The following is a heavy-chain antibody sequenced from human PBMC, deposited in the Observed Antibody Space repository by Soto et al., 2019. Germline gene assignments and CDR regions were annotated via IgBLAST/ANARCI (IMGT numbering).Heavy chain of an antibody. J-gene: IGHJ6*03. D-gene: IGHD6-13*01. CDR1: GITFTNYA. CDR2: ISGSGGNT. Sequence: GGSLRLSCAVSGITFTNYAMTWVRQAPGKGLEWVSAISGSGGNTNYAGSVKGRFTISRDNSKNTLYLQMNSLRAEDTAVYYCAKGGGIAAAGTNYYYYMDVWGKGTTVTVSS. CDR3: AKGGGIAAAGTNYYYYMDV. V-gene: IGHV3-23*01.